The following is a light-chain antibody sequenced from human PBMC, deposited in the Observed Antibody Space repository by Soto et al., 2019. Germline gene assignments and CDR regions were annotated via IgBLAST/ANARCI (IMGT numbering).Light chain of an antibody. V-gene: IGLV1-47*01. J-gene: IGLJ2*01. CDR3: VSWDGTLNSLL. CDR2: GTH. CDR1: SSNIGSNF. Sequence: QSVLTQPPSASGTPGLRVTISCSGSSSNIGSNFVYWYQHLPGAAPKLLIYGTHQRPSGVPDRFSASKSGASASLAISGLRSEVEADYYCVSWDGTLNSLLFGGGTKLTVL.